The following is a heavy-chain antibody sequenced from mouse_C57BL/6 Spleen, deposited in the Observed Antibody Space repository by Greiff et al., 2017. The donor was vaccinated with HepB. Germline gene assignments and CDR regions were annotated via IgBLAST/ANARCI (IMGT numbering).Heavy chain of an antibody. CDR3: ARSGDRLYYGSCPFAY. D-gene: IGHD1-1*01. CDR2: IDPNSGGT. CDR1: GYTFTSYW. Sequence: QVQLQQPGAELVKPGASVKLSCKASGYTFTSYWMHWVKQRPGRGLEWIGRIDPNSGGTKYNEKFKSKATLTVDKPSSTAYMQLSSLTSGDSAVYYCARSGDRLYYGSCPFAYWGQGTLVTVSA. V-gene: IGHV1-72*01. J-gene: IGHJ3*01.